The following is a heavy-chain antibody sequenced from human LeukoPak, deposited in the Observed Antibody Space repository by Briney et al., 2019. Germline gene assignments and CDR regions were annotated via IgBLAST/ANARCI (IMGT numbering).Heavy chain of an antibody. V-gene: IGHV3-23*01. CDR3: AKQWQQLVRGGFDY. CDR1: GFTFSSYA. Sequence: GGSLRLSCAASGFTFSSYAMSWVRQAPGKGLEWVSAIIGSGGSTYYADSVKGRFTISRDNSKNTLYLQMNSLRAEDTAVYYCAKQWQQLVRGGFDYWGQGTLVTVSS. D-gene: IGHD6-6*01. CDR2: IIGSGGST. J-gene: IGHJ4*02.